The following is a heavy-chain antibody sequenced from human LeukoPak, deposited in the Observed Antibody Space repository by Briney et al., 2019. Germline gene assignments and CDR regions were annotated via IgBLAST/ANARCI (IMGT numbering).Heavy chain of an antibody. Sequence: ASVKVSCKTSGYTFTTYSIHWVRQAPGQGLEWMAWINVGNGNTKYSQNFQDRLTITTDTSASTAYMELSSLRSEDTALYFCARDLIVYGSGSYFDYWGQGTLVTVSS. V-gene: IGHV1-3*01. J-gene: IGHJ4*02. CDR3: ARDLIVYGSGSYFDY. CDR2: INVGNGNT. CDR1: GYTFTTYS. D-gene: IGHD3-10*01.